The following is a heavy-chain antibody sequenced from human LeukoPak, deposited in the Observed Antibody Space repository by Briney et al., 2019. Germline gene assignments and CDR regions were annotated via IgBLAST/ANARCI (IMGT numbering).Heavy chain of an antibody. V-gene: IGHV3-30*02. J-gene: IGHJ3*02. D-gene: IGHD3-16*01. CDR3: AKAMITTPYAFDI. Sequence: SVRGRFTFSRDKSKNTLYLQMNSLRAEDTAVYYCAKAMITTPYAFDIWGQGTMVTVSS.